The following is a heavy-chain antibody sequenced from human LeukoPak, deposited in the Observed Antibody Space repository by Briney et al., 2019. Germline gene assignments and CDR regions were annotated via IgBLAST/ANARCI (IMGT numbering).Heavy chain of an antibody. CDR2: ISGSGGRT. CDR3: AKDGGPSGYDYVWGSYHSDYFDY. J-gene: IGHJ4*02. Sequence: GGSLRLSCAASGFTFSNHGMNWVRRAPGKGLEWVSGISGSGGRTYYADSVKGRFTISRDNSKNTVYLQMNSLRAEDTAVYYCAKDGGPSGYDYVWGSYHSDYFDYWGQGTLVTVSS. CDR1: GFTFSNHG. V-gene: IGHV3-23*01. D-gene: IGHD3-16*02.